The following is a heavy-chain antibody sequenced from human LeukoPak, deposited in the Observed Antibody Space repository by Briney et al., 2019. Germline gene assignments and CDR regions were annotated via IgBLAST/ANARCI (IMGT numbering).Heavy chain of an antibody. D-gene: IGHD6-13*01. CDR1: GFTLSNYR. V-gene: IGHV3-21*01. J-gene: IGHJ4*02. CDR2: VSTSGSYI. Sequence: PGGSLRLSCAASGFTLSNYRMNWVRQAPGKGLEWVSSVSTSGSYIYYADSVKGQFTISRDNAKNSLYLQMNSLRAEDTAVYYCARAETGYSSSWYFDYWGQGTLVTVSS. CDR3: ARAETGYSSSWYFDY.